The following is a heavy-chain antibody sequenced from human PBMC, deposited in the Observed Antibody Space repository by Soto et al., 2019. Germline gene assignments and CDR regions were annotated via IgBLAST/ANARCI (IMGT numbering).Heavy chain of an antibody. Sequence: SETLSLTCAVSGGSISSGGYSWSWIRQPPGKGLEWIGYIYHSGSTYYNPSLKSRVTISVDRSKNQFSLKLSSVTAADTAVYYCARLVDTAMGFDCWGQGTLVTVSS. J-gene: IGHJ4*02. CDR1: GGSISSGGYS. V-gene: IGHV4-30-2*01. CDR2: IYHSGST. D-gene: IGHD5-18*01. CDR3: ARLVDTAMGFDC.